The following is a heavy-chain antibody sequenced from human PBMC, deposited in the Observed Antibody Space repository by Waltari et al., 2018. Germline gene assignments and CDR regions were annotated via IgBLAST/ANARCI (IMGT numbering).Heavy chain of an antibody. Sequence: EVQLVESGGGLVQPGGSLRLSCAASGFTVSSNYMSWVRQAPGKGLEWVSVIYSGGSTYYADSVKGRFTISRDNSKNTLYLQMNSLRAEDTAVYYCASQRGKVYSSGWVYWGQGTLVTVSS. D-gene: IGHD6-19*01. V-gene: IGHV3-66*02. CDR3: ASQRGKVYSSGWVY. CDR1: GFTVSSNY. J-gene: IGHJ4*02. CDR2: IYSGGST.